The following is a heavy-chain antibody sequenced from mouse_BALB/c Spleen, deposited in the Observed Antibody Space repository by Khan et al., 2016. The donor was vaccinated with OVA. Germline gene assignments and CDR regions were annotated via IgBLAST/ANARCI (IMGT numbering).Heavy chain of an antibody. V-gene: IGHV3-2*02. D-gene: IGHD1-1*01. CDR1: GYSITSGYA. CDR3: ARGNYYGYYFDY. CDR2: ISYSDVT. Sequence: EVKLLESGPGLVKPSQSLSLTCTVTGYSITSGYAWNWIRQFPGNKLEWMGYISYSDVTNYNPSLKSRISITRDTSKNQFFLQLNSVTTEDTATYYCARGNYYGYYFDYGGQGTTLTVSS. J-gene: IGHJ2*01.